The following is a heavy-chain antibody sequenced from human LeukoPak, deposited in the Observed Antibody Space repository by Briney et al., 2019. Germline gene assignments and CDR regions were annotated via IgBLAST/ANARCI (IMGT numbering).Heavy chain of an antibody. Sequence: PGGSLRLSCAASGFTFSDYYMSWVRQAPGKGLEWVSYISSGGSTIYYADSVKRRFTISRDNNKNSLYLQMNSLRAKDTAVYYCARAIGGISDYWGQGTLVTASS. CDR1: GFTFSDYY. CDR3: ARAIGGISDY. V-gene: IGHV3-11*04. CDR2: ISSGGSTI. D-gene: IGHD4-23*01. J-gene: IGHJ4*02.